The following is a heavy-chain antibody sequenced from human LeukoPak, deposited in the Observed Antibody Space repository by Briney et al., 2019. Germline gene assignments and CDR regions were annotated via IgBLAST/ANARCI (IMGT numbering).Heavy chain of an antibody. CDR2: ISYDGSNK. CDR1: GFTFSSYA. CDR3: AKDLAPGDTWGDDFDI. J-gene: IGHJ3*02. D-gene: IGHD2-21*01. V-gene: IGHV3-30*18. Sequence: GRSLRLSCAASGFTFSSYAMHWVRQAPGKGLEWVAVISYDGSNKYYEDSVKGRFTISRDNSKNTMYVQMNSLRPEDTALYYCAKDLAPGDTWGDDFDIWGQGTMVTVSS.